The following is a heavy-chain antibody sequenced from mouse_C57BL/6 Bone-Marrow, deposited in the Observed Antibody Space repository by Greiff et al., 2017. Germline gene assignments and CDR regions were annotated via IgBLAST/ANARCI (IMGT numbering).Heavy chain of an antibody. D-gene: IGHD2-4*01. J-gene: IGHJ3*01. V-gene: IGHV1-64*01. CDR1: GYTFTSYW. CDR2: IHPNSGST. CDR3: ARHDYDGAWFAY. Sequence: QVQLQQPGAELVKPGASVKLSCKASGYTFTSYWMHWVKQRPGQGLEWIGMIHPNSGSTNYNEKFKSKATLTVDKSSSTAYMQLSSLTSEDSAVYYFARHDYDGAWFAYWGQGTLVTVSA.